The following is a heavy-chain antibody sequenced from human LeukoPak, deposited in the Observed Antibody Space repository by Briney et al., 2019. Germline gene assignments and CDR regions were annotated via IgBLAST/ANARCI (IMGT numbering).Heavy chain of an antibody. D-gene: IGHD4-17*01. CDR3: ATGYGDYTLPDY. J-gene: IGHJ4*02. V-gene: IGHV1-24*01. Sequence: GASVKVSCKVSGYTLTELSMHWVRQAPGKGLEWMGGFDPEDGETIYAQKFQGRVTMTEDTSTDTAYMELSSLRSEDTAVYYCATGYGDYTLPDYWGQGTLVTVSS. CDR2: FDPEDGET. CDR1: GYTLTELS.